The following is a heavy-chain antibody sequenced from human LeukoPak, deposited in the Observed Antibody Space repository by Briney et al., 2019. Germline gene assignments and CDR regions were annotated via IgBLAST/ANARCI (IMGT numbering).Heavy chain of an antibody. CDR2: ISYDGSNK. V-gene: IGHV3-30-3*01. CDR1: GFTFSSYA. J-gene: IGHJ5*02. D-gene: IGHD3-3*01. CDR3: ARGRFLEWGNWFDP. Sequence: PGGSLRLSCAASGFTFSSYAMHWVRQAPGKGLEWVAGISYDGSNKYYADSVKGRFTISRDNSKNTLYLQMNSLRAEDTAVYYCARGRFLEWGNWFDPWGQGTLVTVSS.